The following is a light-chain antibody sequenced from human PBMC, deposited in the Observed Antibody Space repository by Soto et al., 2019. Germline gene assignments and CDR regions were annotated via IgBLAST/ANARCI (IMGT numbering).Light chain of an antibody. J-gene: IGLJ3*02. CDR3: NSFAATAAGDTGV. V-gene: IGLV2-8*01. Sequence: QSALTQPPSASGSPGQSVTISCTGTNSDLGGFKFVCWYQHHPGKAPKLIIYDFTKRPSGVPERFSGSRSANTASLTVSGLQADDEDDYYCNSFAATAAGDTGVFGGGTQLTVL. CDR1: NSDLGGFKF. CDR2: DFT.